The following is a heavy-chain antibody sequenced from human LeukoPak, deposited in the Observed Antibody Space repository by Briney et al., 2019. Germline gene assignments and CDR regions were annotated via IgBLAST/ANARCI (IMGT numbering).Heavy chain of an antibody. CDR1: GGSFSGYY. J-gene: IGHJ4*02. CDR3: ARLTYDSSGYNLFDY. V-gene: IGHV4-34*01. D-gene: IGHD3-22*01. Sequence: SETLSLTCAVYGGSFSGYYWSWIRQPPGKGLEWIGEINHSGSTNYNPSLKSRVTISVDTSKNQFSLKLSSVTAADTAVYYCARLTYDSSGYNLFDYWGQGTLVTVSS. CDR2: INHSGST.